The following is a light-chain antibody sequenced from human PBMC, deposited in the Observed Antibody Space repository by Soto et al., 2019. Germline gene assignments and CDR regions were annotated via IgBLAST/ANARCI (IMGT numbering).Light chain of an antibody. Sequence: QSALTQPASVSGSLGQSITISCTGTTSDVGGYNYVSWYQQHPGEAPRLLIYDVTKRPAGVPSRFSGSKSGKTASLTISGLRTEDEGVYFCCSFAGPSSIFDGGTKLTVL. CDR2: DVT. CDR1: TSDVGGYNY. V-gene: IGLV2-14*03. CDR3: CSFAGPSSI. J-gene: IGLJ2*01.